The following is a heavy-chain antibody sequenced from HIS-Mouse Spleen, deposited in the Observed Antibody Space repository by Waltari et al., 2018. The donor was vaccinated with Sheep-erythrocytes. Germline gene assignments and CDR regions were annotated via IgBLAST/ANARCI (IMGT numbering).Heavy chain of an antibody. CDR1: GGSFSGYY. CDR3: ASNHQRILTGYYN. D-gene: IGHD3-9*01. J-gene: IGHJ4*02. CDR2: INHSGST. Sequence: QVQLQQWGAGLLKPSETLSLTCAVYGGSFSGYYWSWIRQPPGKGLEWIGEINHSGSTKYNPSLMSRVTISVDTSKNQFSLKLSSVTAADTAVYYCASNHQRILTGYYNWGQGTLVTVSS. V-gene: IGHV4-34*01.